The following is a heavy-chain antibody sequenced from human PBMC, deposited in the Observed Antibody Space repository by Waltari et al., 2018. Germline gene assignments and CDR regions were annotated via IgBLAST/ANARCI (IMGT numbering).Heavy chain of an antibody. CDR1: GYSFTRYW. D-gene: IGHD4-17*01. Sequence: EVQLVQSGAEVKKPGESLRISCKGSGYSFTRYWISWVRQRPGKGLEWMGKIDPSDSYTNYSPSFQGHVTISADKSISTAYLQWSSLKASDTAIYYCASTTTGAYWYFDIWGRGTLVTVSS. V-gene: IGHV5-10-1*03. CDR2: IDPSDSYT. J-gene: IGHJ2*01. CDR3: ASTTTGAYWYFDI.